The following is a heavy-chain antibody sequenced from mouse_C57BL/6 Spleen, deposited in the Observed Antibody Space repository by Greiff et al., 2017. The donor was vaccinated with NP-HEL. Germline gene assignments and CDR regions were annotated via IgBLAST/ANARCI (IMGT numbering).Heavy chain of an antibody. Sequence: QVHVKQSGAELARPGASVKMSCKASGYTFTSYTMHWVKQRPGQGLEWIGYINPSSGYTKYNQKFKDKATLTADKSSSTAYMQLSSLTSEDSAVYYCARDDYDRMDYWGQGTSVTVSS. CDR3: ARDDYDRMDY. CDR1: GYTFTSYT. J-gene: IGHJ4*01. V-gene: IGHV1-4*01. CDR2: INPSSGYT. D-gene: IGHD2-4*01.